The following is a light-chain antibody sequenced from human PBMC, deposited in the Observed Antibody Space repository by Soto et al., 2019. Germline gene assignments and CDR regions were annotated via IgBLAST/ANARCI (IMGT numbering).Light chain of an antibody. CDR1: SSDVGFYNF. CDR2: AVS. V-gene: IGLV2-14*03. CDR3: TSYTTSDTYG. Sequence: QSALTQPASVSGSPGQSITISCTGTSSDVGFYNFVSWYQHHPGEAPKLMIYAVSNRPLGVTNRFSGSKSGNTASLTISGLQAEDEADYYCTSYTTSDTYGFGTGTKVTVL. J-gene: IGLJ1*01.